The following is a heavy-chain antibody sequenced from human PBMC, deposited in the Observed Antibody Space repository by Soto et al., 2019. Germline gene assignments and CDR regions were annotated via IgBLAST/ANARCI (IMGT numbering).Heavy chain of an antibody. D-gene: IGHD3-10*01. Sequence: PGGSLRLSCAASGFTVSSNYMSWVRQAPGKGLEWVSVIYSGGSTYYADSVKGRFTISRDNSKNTLYLQMNSLRAEDTAVYYCAREAGFGDYSWFDPWGQGTLVTVSS. CDR2: IYSGGST. V-gene: IGHV3-66*01. CDR3: AREAGFGDYSWFDP. J-gene: IGHJ5*02. CDR1: GFTVSSNY.